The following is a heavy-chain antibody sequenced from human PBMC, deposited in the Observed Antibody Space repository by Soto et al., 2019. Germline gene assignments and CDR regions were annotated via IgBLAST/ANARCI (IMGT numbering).Heavy chain of an antibody. V-gene: IGHV4-39*01. Sequence: SETLSLTCTVSGGSISSSSYYLGWIRQPPGKGLEWIGSIYYSGSTYYNPSLKSRVTISVDTSKNQFSLKLSSVTAADTAVHYCARRSYSCGYVNWFDPWGQGTLVTVSS. CDR1: GGSISSSSYY. D-gene: IGHD5-18*01. J-gene: IGHJ5*02. CDR2: IYYSGST. CDR3: ARRSYSCGYVNWFDP.